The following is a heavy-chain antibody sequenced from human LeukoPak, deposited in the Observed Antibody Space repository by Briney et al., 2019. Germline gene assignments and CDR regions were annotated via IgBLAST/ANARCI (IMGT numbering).Heavy chain of an antibody. D-gene: IGHD1-1*01. Sequence: SETLSLTCTVSGGSISSYYWSWIRQPPGKGLEWIGYIYYGGSTNYNPSLKSRVTVSVDTSKNQFSLKLSSVTAADTAVYYCARDKKSLEFDYWGQGTLVTVSS. CDR2: IYYGGST. J-gene: IGHJ4*02. CDR1: GGSISSYY. V-gene: IGHV4-59*12. CDR3: ARDKKSLEFDY.